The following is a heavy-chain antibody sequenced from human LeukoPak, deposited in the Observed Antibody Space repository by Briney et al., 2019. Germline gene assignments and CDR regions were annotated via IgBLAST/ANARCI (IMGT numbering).Heavy chain of an antibody. D-gene: IGHD3-10*01. CDR1: GFTFSSFG. CDR3: AKGYYSIFD. J-gene: IGHJ4*02. V-gene: IGHV3-30*18. Sequence: GRSLRLSCVASGFTFSSFGMHWVRQSPGKGLEWVAVISYDGSNKYYADSVKGRFTFSRDNPKNTLYLQMDSLRAEDTAVYYCAKGYYSIFDWGQGTLVTVSS. CDR2: ISYDGSNK.